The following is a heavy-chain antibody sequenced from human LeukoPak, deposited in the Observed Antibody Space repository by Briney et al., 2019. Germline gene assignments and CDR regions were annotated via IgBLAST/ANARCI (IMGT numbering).Heavy chain of an antibody. D-gene: IGHD3-10*01. CDR3: ARVQRVKFPQKYYFDY. V-gene: IGHV1-69*05. J-gene: IGHJ4*02. Sequence: VASVKVSCKASGGTFSSYAISWVRQAPGQGLEWMGGIIPIFGTANYAQKFQGRVTMTRSTSINTAYMELSSLRSDDTAVYYCARVQRVKFPQKYYFDYWGQGTLVTVSS. CDR1: GGTFSSYA. CDR2: IIPIFGTA.